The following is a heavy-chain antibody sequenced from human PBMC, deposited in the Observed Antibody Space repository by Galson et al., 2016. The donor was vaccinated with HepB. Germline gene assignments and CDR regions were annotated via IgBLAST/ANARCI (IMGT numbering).Heavy chain of an antibody. CDR1: FTFSSHF. Sequence: FTFSSHFMDWVRQSPGKGLVWVSRVRRDDSNTDYADSVKGRFTISRDNAKNILYLQMNSLTVDDTAMYYCVRDNRGLGDFWGRGTLVTVSS. V-gene: IGHV3-74*01. D-gene: IGHD1-14*01. CDR2: VRRDDSNT. CDR3: VRDNRGLGDF. J-gene: IGHJ4*02.